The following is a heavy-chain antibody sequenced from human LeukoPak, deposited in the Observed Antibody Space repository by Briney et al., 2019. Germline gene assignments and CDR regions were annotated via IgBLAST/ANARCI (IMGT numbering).Heavy chain of an antibody. CDR1: GGSISSYY. CDR2: IYNSGST. J-gene: IGHJ4*02. Sequence: PSETLSLTCTVSGGSISSYYWSWIRQPPGKGLEWIGYIYNSGSTNYNPSLKSRVTISVDTSKNQFSLKLRSVTAADTAVYYCATGLEGPSSGWPLDSPMNDYWGQGTLVTVSS. CDR3: ATGLEGPSSGWPLDSPMNDY. D-gene: IGHD6-19*01. V-gene: IGHV4-59*01.